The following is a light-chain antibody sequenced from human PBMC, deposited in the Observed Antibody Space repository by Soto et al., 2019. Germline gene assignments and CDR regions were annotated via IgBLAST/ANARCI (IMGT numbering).Light chain of an antibody. CDR2: AAS. J-gene: IGKJ1*01. V-gene: IGKV1-12*01. Sequence: DIQMTQSPSSVPAAVGDRVTITCRASQSTSSWLVWYQQKPGKAPKLLIYAASTLQSGVPSRFSGSGSGTDFTLTISSLQPEDFATYYCQQTTNFPWTFGQGTKVEIK. CDR1: QSTSSW. CDR3: QQTTNFPWT.